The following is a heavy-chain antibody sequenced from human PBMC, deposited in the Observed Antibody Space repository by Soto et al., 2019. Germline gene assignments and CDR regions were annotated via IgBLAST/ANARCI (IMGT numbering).Heavy chain of an antibody. D-gene: IGHD3-22*01. Sequence: PSQTLSLTCTVSCGSISNYYWRWIRQSPGKGLEWIGHIYNSGGTNYNPSLKSRVIMSVDTSKNQISLKLSSVTAADTAVYYCARDYYSDGRGRPGAYYYGMDVWGQGTTVTVSS. V-gene: IGHV4-59*01. CDR3: ARDYYSDGRGRPGAYYYGMDV. CDR1: CGSISNYY. J-gene: IGHJ6*02. CDR2: IYNSGGT.